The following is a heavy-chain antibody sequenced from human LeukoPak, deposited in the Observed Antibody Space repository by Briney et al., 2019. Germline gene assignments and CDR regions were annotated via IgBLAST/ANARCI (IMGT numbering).Heavy chain of an antibody. Sequence: PGVSLRLSCAASGFTFSSYTMSWVRQAPGKGLEWVGRIRRKSDGGTTDYATPVKGRFTISRDDSENTLYLQMSSLKSEDTAVYFCAKDGRAYCSSTSCLPFDYWGQGTLVTVSS. CDR2: IRRKSDGGTT. CDR1: GFTFSSYT. D-gene: IGHD2-2*01. V-gene: IGHV3-15*01. CDR3: AKDGRAYCSSTSCLPFDY. J-gene: IGHJ4*02.